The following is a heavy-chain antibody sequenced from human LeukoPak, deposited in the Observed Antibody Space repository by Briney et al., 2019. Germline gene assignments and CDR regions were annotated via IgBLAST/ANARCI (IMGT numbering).Heavy chain of an antibody. Sequence: GESLKISCKGFEYSFTSYWISWVRQMPGKGLEWMGKIALSDSSATYSPSFQGHVIISVDKSINTAYLHWSSLQASDTAMYYCTWGTSSTKMDYWGQGTLVTVSS. V-gene: IGHV5-10-1*01. CDR2: IALSDSSA. J-gene: IGHJ4*02. D-gene: IGHD3-16*01. CDR3: TWGTSSTKMDY. CDR1: EYSFTSYW.